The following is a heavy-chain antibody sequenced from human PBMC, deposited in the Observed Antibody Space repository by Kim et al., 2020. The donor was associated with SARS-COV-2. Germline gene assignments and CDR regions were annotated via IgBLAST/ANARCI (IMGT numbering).Heavy chain of an antibody. Sequence: GGSLRLSCAASGFTFSSYAMHWVRQAPGKRLEWVAVISYDGSNKYYADSVKGRFTISRDNSKNTLYLQMNSLRAEDTAVYYCAREILYSNWFDPWGQGTLVTVSS. CDR2: ISYDGSNK. J-gene: IGHJ5*02. V-gene: IGHV3-30-3*01. CDR3: AREILYSNWFDP. D-gene: IGHD2-8*01. CDR1: GFTFSSYA.